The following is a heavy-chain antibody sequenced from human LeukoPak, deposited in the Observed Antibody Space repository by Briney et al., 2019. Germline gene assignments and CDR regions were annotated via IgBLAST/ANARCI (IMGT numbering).Heavy chain of an antibody. CDR2: INPNSGGT. J-gene: IGHJ4*02. Sequence: ASVKVSFTASGYTFTGYYIHWVRQAPGQGLEWMGCINPNSGGTNYAQKFQGRVTMTRDTSISTAYMELSRLTSDDTAVYYCARGAEFDYWGQGTLVTVSS. CDR3: ARGAEFDY. CDR1: GYTFTGYY. V-gene: IGHV1-2*02.